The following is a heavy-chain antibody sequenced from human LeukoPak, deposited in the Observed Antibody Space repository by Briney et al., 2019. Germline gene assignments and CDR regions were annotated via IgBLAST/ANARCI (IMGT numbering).Heavy chain of an antibody. CDR2: INPNSGGT. V-gene: IGHV1-2*04. CDR1: GYTFTGYC. Sequence: ASVKVSCKASGYTFTGYCMHWVRQAPGQGLEWMGWINPNSGGTNYAQKFQGWVTMTRDTSISTAYMELSRLRSDDTAVYYCARNTETAIPLPYYFDYWGQGTLVTVSS. J-gene: IGHJ4*02. D-gene: IGHD2-21*02. CDR3: ARNTETAIPLPYYFDY.